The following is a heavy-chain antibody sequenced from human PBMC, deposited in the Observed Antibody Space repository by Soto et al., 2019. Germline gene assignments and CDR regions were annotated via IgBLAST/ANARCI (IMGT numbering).Heavy chain of an antibody. J-gene: IGHJ3*02. CDR1: GGSISSSSYY. CDR3: ASRDGDYETFDI. V-gene: IGHV4-39*01. D-gene: IGHD4-17*01. CDR2: IYYSGST. Sequence: QLQLQESGPGLVKPSETLSLTCTVSGGSISSSSYYWGWIRQPPGKGLEWIGSIYYSGSTYYNPSLKSRVTISVDTSKNQFSLKLSSVTAADTAVYYCASRDGDYETFDIWGQGTMVTVSS.